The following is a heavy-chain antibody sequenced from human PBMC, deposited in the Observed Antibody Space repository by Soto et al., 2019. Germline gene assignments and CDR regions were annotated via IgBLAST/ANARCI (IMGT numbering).Heavy chain of an antibody. V-gene: IGHV3-74*01. J-gene: IGHJ4*02. D-gene: IGHD3-22*01. CDR2: INSDGSST. CDR1: GFTFGPYW. Sequence: EVQLVESGGGLVQPGGSLRLSCAASGFTFGPYWMHWVRQVPGKGLVWLSRINSDGSSTNYADSVKGRFTSSRDNTKSTLSLQMHSLRAEDTAVYYCASGGSGYYNYWGQGTMVPVST. CDR3: ASGGSGYYNY.